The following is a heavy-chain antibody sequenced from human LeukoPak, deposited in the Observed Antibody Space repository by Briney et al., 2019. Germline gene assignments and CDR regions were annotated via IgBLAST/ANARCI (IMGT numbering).Heavy chain of an antibody. J-gene: IGHJ4*02. CDR2: IYYSGST. V-gene: IGHV4-31*03. Sequence: SETLSLTCTVSGGSISSGGYYWSWLRQHPGKGLEWIGYIYYSGSTYYNPSLKSRVTISVDTSKNQFSLKLSSVTAADTAVYYCARVPYYYGSGSYPYWGQGTLVTVSS. D-gene: IGHD3-10*01. CDR1: GGSISSGGYY. CDR3: ARVPYYYGSGSYPY.